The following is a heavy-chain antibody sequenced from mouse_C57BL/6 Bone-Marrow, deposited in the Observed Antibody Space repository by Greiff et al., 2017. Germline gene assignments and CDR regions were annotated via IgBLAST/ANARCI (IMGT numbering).Heavy chain of an antibody. D-gene: IGHD1-1*01. CDR1: GYTFTSYG. J-gene: IGHJ2*01. V-gene: IGHV1-81*01. CDR2: IYPRSGNT. CDR3: GGGSSSPYYFDY. Sequence: QVQLQQSGAELARPGASVKLSCKASGYTFTSYGKSWVKQRTGQGLEWIGEIYPRSGNTYYNEKFKGKATLTADKSSSTAYMGLRSLTSADSAVEFCGGGSSSPYYFDYWGQGTTLTVSS.